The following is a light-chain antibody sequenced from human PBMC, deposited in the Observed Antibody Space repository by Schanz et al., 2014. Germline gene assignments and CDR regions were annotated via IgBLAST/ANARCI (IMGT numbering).Light chain of an antibody. J-gene: IGKJ1*01. Sequence: PGEGATLSCRASQSVSHYLAWYQQKPGQAPRLLIYDASNRATGIPARFSGSGSGTDFTLTISSLQSEDFAVYYCQQYNKWPGTFGQGTKVEIK. CDR1: QSVSHY. CDR2: DAS. V-gene: IGKV3D-15*01. CDR3: QQYNKWPGT.